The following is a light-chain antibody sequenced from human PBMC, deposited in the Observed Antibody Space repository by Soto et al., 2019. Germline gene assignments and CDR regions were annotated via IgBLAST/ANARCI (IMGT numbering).Light chain of an antibody. Sequence: DIVMTQSPESLAVSLGGRATVNCKSSQSVLYSSNHKNYLXWYQQKPGQPPKMIIYWASTRESGVPDRFSGSGSGTNFTLTISSLQAEDVAVYYCQQYYNSRLSFGGGTKVEI. J-gene: IGKJ4*01. CDR1: QSVLYSSNHKNY. CDR3: QQYYNSRLS. V-gene: IGKV4-1*01. CDR2: WAS.